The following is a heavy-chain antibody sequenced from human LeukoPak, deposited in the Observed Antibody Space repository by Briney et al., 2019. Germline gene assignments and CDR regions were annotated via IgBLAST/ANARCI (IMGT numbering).Heavy chain of an antibody. CDR2: IYSGGST. CDR1: GFTVSSNY. CDR3: ARVASSSWYYYGVDV. J-gene: IGHJ6*02. V-gene: IGHV3-53*01. D-gene: IGHD6-13*01. Sequence: GGSLRLSCAVSGFTVSSNYMSWVRQAPGKGLEWVSIIYSGGSTYYADSVKGRFTISRDNSKNTLYLRMNSLRAEDTAVYYCARVASSSWYYYGVDVWGQGTTVTVSS.